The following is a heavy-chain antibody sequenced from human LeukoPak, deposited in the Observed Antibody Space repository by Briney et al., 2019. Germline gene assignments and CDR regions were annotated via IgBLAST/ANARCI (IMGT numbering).Heavy chain of an antibody. CDR1: GFTFSSYE. CDR2: ISSSGSTI. D-gene: IGHD3-22*01. Sequence: GGSLRLSCAASGFTFSSYEMNWVRQAPGKGLEWVSYISSSGSTIYYADSVKGRFTISRDNAKNSLYLQMNSLRAEDTAVYYCARGGDDSSGYLFDYWGQGTLVTVSS. V-gene: IGHV3-48*03. CDR3: ARGGDDSSGYLFDY. J-gene: IGHJ4*02.